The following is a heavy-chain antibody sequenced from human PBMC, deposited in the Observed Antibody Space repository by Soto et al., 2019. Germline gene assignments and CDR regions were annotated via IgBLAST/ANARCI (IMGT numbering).Heavy chain of an antibody. CDR2: FYYSGST. CDR1: GGSISSGPYS. J-gene: IGHJ6*02. D-gene: IGHD2-2*01. V-gene: IGHV4-39*01. Sequence: SETLSLTCPVSGGSISSGPYSWGWIRQPPGKGLEWIGTFYYSGSTHYNPSLESRVTISVDTSKNQFSLKVSSVTAADTAMYYFEILGGYCSGTSCHGYYAMDVWGQGTTVTVSS. CDR3: EILGGYCSGTSCHGYYAMDV.